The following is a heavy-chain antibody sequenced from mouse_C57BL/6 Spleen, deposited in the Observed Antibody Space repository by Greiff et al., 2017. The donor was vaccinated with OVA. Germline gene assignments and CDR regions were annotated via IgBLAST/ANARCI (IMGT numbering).Heavy chain of an antibody. CDR1: GFSLTSYG. CDR3: ARPGYYGSSAFAY. D-gene: IGHD1-1*01. Sequence: VMLVESGPGLVAPSQSLSITCTVSGFSLTSYGVHWVRQPPGKGLEWLVVIRSDGSTTYNSALKSRLSISKDNSKSPVFLKMNSLQTDDTAMYYCARPGYYGSSAFAYWGQVTLVTVSA. J-gene: IGHJ3*01. V-gene: IGHV2-6*03. CDR2: IRSDGST.